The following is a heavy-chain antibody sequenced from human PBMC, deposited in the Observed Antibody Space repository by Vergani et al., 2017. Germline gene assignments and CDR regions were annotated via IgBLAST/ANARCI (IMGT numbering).Heavy chain of an antibody. CDR1: GYTFTSYA. D-gene: IGHD3-22*01. Sequence: QVQLVQSGAEVKKPGASVKVSCKASGYTFTSYAISWVRQAPGQGLEWMGGIIPIFGTANYAQKFQGRVTITADESTSTAYMELSSLRSEDTAVYYCARRARGDSGGYPYYYYYGMDVWGQGTTVTVSS. V-gene: IGHV1-69*01. CDR3: ARRARGDSGGYPYYYYYGMDV. J-gene: IGHJ6*02. CDR2: IIPIFGTA.